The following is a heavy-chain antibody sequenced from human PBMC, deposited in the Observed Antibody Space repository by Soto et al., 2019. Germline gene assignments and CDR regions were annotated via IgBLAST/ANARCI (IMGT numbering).Heavy chain of an antibody. CDR2: LSVSGVST. CDR1: GCTFSNYG. J-gene: IGHJ4*02. V-gene: IGHV3-23*01. CDR3: AKGSSAYYYDY. Sequence: PGGSLRLSCAASGCTFSNYGMGWVRQAPGKGLEWVSSLSVSGVSTYYADSVKGRFTISRDNSKNTLYLQMNSLRVEDTAVYYCAKGSSAYYYDYWGQGTLVTVSS. D-gene: IGHD3-22*01.